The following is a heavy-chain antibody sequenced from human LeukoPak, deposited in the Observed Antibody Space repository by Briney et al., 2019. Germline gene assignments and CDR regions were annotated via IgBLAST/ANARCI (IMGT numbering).Heavy chain of an antibody. CDR2: ISYDGGNK. D-gene: IGHD6-19*01. J-gene: IGHJ4*02. Sequence: PGGSLRLSCAASGFTFSSYGMHWVRQAPGKGLEWVAVISYDGGNKYYADSVKGRFTISRDNSKNTLYLQMNSLRAEDTAVYYCAKRIPDSSGWYYFDYWGQGTLVTVSS. CDR1: GFTFSSYG. CDR3: AKRIPDSSGWYYFDY. V-gene: IGHV3-30*18.